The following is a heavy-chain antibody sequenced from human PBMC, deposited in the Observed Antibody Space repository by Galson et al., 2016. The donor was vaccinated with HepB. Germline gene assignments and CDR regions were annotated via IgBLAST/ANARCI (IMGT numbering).Heavy chain of an antibody. CDR2: ISYDGSNK. J-gene: IGHJ4*02. V-gene: IGHV3-30*18. D-gene: IGHD3-10*01. CDR1: GFTFSRYG. CDR3: AKDPYYYGSGSYLYFHY. Sequence: SLRLSCAASGFTFSRYGMHWVRQAPGKGLEWVTFISYDGSNKYYADSVKGRFTISRDNSKNTLYLQMNSLRAEDTAVYYCAKDPYYYGSGSYLYFHYWGQGTLVTVSP.